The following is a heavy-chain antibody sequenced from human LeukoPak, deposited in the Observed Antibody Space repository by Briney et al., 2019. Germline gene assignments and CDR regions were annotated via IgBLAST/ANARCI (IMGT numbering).Heavy chain of an antibody. D-gene: IGHD3-10*01. CDR1: GGSISSYY. CDR2: IYYSGST. J-gene: IGHJ3*02. Sequence: SETLSLTCTVSGGSISSYYWSWIRQPPGKGLEWIGYIYYSGSTNYNPSLKSRVTVSVDTSKNQFSLKLSSVAAADTAVYYCARALYYYGSGSYGDIWGQGTMVTVSS. V-gene: IGHV4-59*01. CDR3: ARALYYYGSGSYGDI.